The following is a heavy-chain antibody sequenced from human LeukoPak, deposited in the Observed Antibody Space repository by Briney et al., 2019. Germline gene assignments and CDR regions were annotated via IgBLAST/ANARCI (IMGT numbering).Heavy chain of an antibody. CDR3: ARPRYYYDSSGYYPYYFDY. D-gene: IGHD3-22*01. V-gene: IGHV1-18*01. CDR1: GYTFTSYG. J-gene: IGHJ4*02. CDR2: ISAYNGNT. Sequence: ASVKVSCKASGYTFTSYGINWVRQAPGQGLEWMGWISAYNGNTNYAQKLQGRVTMTTDTSTSTAYMELRSLRSDDTAVYYCARPRYYYDSSGYYPYYFDYWGQGTLVTVSS.